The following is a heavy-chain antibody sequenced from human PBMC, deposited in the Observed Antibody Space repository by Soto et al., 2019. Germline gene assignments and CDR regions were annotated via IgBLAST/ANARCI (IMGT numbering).Heavy chain of an antibody. J-gene: IGHJ3*02. CDR2: ISSSSSYI. V-gene: IGHV3-21*01. Sequence: GGSLRLSCAASGFTFSSYSMNWVRQAPGKGLEWVSSISSSSSYIYYADSVKGRFTISRDNAKNSLYLQMNSLRAEDTAVYYCAGSYCSGGSCYTDAFDIWGQGTMVTVSS. CDR1: GFTFSSYS. CDR3: AGSYCSGGSCYTDAFDI. D-gene: IGHD2-15*01.